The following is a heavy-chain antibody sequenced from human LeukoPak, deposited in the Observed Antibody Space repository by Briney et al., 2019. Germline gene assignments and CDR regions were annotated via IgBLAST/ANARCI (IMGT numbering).Heavy chain of an antibody. D-gene: IGHD3-16*01. Sequence: SETLSLTCTVSSYSINSGYYWAWIRQPPGKGLEWIATIYHSGTTSYNPSLQSRVTISVDTSTSQFSLEVRSVKAADTAVYFCTRCQWGTVDDSWGQGTLVTVSS. J-gene: IGHJ4*02. CDR3: TRCQWGTVDDS. CDR1: SYSINSGYY. V-gene: IGHV4-38-2*02. CDR2: IYHSGTT.